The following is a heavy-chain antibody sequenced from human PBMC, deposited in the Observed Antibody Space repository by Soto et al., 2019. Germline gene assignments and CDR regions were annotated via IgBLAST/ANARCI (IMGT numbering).Heavy chain of an antibody. J-gene: IGHJ4*02. V-gene: IGHV4-38-2*01. CDR2: IYDSGST. D-gene: IGHD3-22*01. CDR1: GYPFSSSYC. CDR3: ALSSGYSRPIDY. Sequence: PSETLSLTCAVSGYPFSSSYCWGWIRQPPGKGLEWIGNIYDSGSTDYNPALKSRVTISVDTLKNHFSLKLSSVTAADTAVYYCALSSGYSRPIDYWGQGTLVTVSS.